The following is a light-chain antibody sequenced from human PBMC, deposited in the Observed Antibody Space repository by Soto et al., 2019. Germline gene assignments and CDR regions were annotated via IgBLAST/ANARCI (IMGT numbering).Light chain of an antibody. Sequence: SVLNQPRSGSGSPGQSVTISSTGTSSDVGGYNYVSWYQQHPGKAPKLMIYDVSKRPSGVPDRFSGSKSGNTASLTMSGLQAEDEADYYCCSYAGSYTFVVFGGGTQLTVL. J-gene: IGLJ2*01. V-gene: IGLV2-11*01. CDR3: CSYAGSYTFVV. CDR2: DVS. CDR1: SSDVGGYNY.